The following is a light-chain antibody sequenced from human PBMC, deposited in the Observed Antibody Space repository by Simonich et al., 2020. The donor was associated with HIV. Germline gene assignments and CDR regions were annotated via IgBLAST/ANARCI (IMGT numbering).Light chain of an antibody. CDR3: QQYFSTPWT. Sequence: DIQMTQSPSSLSASVGDRVTITCRASQAISHSLAWYQQKPGKAPKLLLFAASRLESGVPSRFSGSGSGTDYTLTISSLQPEDFATYYCQQYFSTPWTFGHGTKVEIK. CDR2: AAS. J-gene: IGKJ1*01. V-gene: IGKV1-NL1*01. CDR1: QAISHS.